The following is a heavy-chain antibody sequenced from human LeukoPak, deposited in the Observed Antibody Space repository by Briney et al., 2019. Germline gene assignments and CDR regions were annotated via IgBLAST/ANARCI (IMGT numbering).Heavy chain of an antibody. CDR1: GYTFTVYY. J-gene: IGHJ4*02. Sequence: ASVTVSFTASGYTFTVYYMHWVRQAPGQGMEWMGWSNPNSGGTNYAQKFQGRVTMTRDTSISTAYMELSRLRSDDTAVYYCARIRPGIAVAGTGFDYWGQGTLVTVSS. CDR3: ARIRPGIAVAGTGFDY. D-gene: IGHD6-19*01. V-gene: IGHV1-2*02. CDR2: SNPNSGGT.